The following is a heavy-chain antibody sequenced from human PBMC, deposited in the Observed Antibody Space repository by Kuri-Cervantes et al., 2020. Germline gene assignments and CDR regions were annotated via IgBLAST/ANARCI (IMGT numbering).Heavy chain of an antibody. Sequence: GGSLRLSCAASGFTFSSYWMSWVRQATGKGLEWVANIKQDGSEKYYVDSVTGRFTISRDNAKNSLYLQMYSLRAEDTALYYCAKDLGHYYGSGSYDYWGQGTLVTVSS. V-gene: IGHV3-7*03. CDR2: IKQDGSEK. CDR1: GFTFSSYW. CDR3: AKDLGHYYGSGSYDY. D-gene: IGHD3-10*01. J-gene: IGHJ4*02.